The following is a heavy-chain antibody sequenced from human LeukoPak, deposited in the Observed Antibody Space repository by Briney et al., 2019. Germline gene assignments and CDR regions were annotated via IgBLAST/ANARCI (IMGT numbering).Heavy chain of an antibody. CDR1: GCTFSNYW. D-gene: IGHD6-19*01. J-gene: IGHJ4*02. CDR3: ASFRITVAGRTGLDY. CDR2: IKQDGSEK. Sequence: GGSLRLSCAASGCTFSNYWVSWVRQAPGKGLEWVANIKQDGSEKYYVDSVKGRFTISRDNAKNSLYLQMNSLRAEDTAVYYCASFRITVAGRTGLDYWGQGALVTVSS. V-gene: IGHV3-7*01.